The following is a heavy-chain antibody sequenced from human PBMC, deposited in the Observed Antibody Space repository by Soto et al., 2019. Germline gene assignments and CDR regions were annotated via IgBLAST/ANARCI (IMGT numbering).Heavy chain of an antibody. CDR1: GGTFSSYA. CDR3: ARTSRVTTYYYDSSGYYYDY. CDR2: IIPIFGTA. Sequence: QVQLVQSGAEVKKPGSSVKVSCKASGGTFSSYAISWVRQAPGQGLEWMGGIIPIFGTANYAQKFQGRVTITADESTSTAYMELRSLRSEDTAVYYCARTSRVTTYYYDSSGYYYDYWGQGTLVTVSS. J-gene: IGHJ4*02. D-gene: IGHD3-22*01. V-gene: IGHV1-69*01.